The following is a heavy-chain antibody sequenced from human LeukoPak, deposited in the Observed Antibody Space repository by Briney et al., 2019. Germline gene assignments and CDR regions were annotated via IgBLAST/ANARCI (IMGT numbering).Heavy chain of an antibody. J-gene: IGHJ3*02. Sequence: SETLSLTCTVSGGSISSSDYYWGWIRHPPGKGLEWSGSIYQGGSTYYNPSLKSRVSISVDPSKNQSSLKLSSVTAANTAVYYCAREQGNVFDIWGQGTTVSVSS. CDR1: GGSISSSDYY. CDR2: IYQGGST. CDR3: AREQGNVFDI. V-gene: IGHV4-39*07.